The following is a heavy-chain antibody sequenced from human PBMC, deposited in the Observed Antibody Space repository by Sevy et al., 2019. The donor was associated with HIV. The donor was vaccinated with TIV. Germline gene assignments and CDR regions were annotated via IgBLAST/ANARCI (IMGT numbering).Heavy chain of an antibody. J-gene: IGHJ4*02. CDR3: ATTKDYYDSSGSPFDY. Sequence: ASVKVSCKVSGKTLTQLAMHWVRQAPGKGLEWMGTFDPEDDERIYAQKFQGRVTMTEDRSTDTAYMELRFLRSDDTAVYYCATTKDYYDSSGSPFDYWGQGTLVTVSS. D-gene: IGHD3-22*01. CDR2: FDPEDDER. CDR1: GKTLTQLA. V-gene: IGHV1-24*01.